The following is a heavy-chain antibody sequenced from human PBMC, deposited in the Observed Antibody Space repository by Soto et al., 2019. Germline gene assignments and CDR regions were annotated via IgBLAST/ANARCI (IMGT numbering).Heavy chain of an antibody. CDR2: IWYDGSNK. CDR1: GFTFSSYG. D-gene: IGHD5-12*01. Sequence: PGGSLRLSCAASGFTFSSYGMHWVRQAPGKGLEWVAVIWYDGSNKCYADSVKGRFTISRDNSKNTLYLQMNSLRAEDTAVYYCARWGDGYKFDYWGQGTLVTVSS. V-gene: IGHV3-33*01. CDR3: ARWGDGYKFDY. J-gene: IGHJ4*02.